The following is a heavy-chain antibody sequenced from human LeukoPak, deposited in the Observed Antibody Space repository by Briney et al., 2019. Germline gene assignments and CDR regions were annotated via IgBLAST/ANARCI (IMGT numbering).Heavy chain of an antibody. V-gene: IGHV3-11*04. CDR3: AREQLLWFGELPTNFDY. D-gene: IGHD3-10*01. CDR2: ISSSGSTI. J-gene: IGHJ4*02. Sequence: GGSLRLSCAASGFTFSDYYMSWIRQAPGKGLEWVSYISSSGSTIYYADSVKGRFTISRDNAKNSLYLQMNSLRAEDTAVYYCAREQLLWFGELPTNFDYWGQGTLVTVSS. CDR1: GFTFSDYY.